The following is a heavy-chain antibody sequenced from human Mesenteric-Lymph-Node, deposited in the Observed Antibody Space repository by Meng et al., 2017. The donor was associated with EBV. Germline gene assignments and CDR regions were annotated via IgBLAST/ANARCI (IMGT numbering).Heavy chain of an antibody. D-gene: IGHD5-18*01. V-gene: IGHV2-5*02. CDR3: AHRRYSYGPGRFDP. Sequence: QITLKESGPTLVKPTQTLPLTCTFSELSLSTSGVGVGWIRQPPGKALEWLALIYWDDDKRYSPSLKSRLTITKDTSKNQVVLTMTNMDPVDTATYYCAHRRYSYGPGRFDPWGQGTLVTVSS. CDR2: IYWDDDK. J-gene: IGHJ5*02. CDR1: ELSLSTSGVG.